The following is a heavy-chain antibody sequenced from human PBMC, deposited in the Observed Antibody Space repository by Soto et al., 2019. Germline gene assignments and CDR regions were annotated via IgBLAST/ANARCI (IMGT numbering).Heavy chain of an antibody. CDR1: GFSLSTSGVG. CDR2: IYWDDDK. V-gene: IGHV2-5*02. D-gene: IGHD6-13*01. Sequence: SGPTLVNPTQTLTLTCTFSGFSLSTSGVGVGWIRQPPGKALEWLALIYWDDDKRYSPSLKSRLTITKDTSKNQVVLTMTNMDPVDTATYYCAQRIAAAGTSTWDWYFQHWGQGTLVTVSS. CDR3: AQRIAAAGTSTWDWYFQH. J-gene: IGHJ1*01.